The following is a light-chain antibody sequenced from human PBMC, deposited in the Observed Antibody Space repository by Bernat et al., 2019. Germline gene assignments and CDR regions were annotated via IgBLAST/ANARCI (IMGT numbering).Light chain of an antibody. CDR1: QSISIW. CDR3: KQYNTYST. J-gene: IGKJ2*01. CDR2: KAS. V-gene: IGKV1-5*03. Sequence: DIQMTQSPSTLSASVGDRVTITCRASQSISIWLAWYQQKPGKAPKLLIYKASTLESGVPSRFSGSGSGTEFTLTISSLQPDDIATYYCKQYNTYSTFGQGTKLEIK.